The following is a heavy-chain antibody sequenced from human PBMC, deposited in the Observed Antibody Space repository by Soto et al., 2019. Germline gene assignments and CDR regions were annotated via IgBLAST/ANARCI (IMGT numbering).Heavy chain of an antibody. CDR2: ISSSSSQT. CDR1: GFSLSSFS. V-gene: IGHV3-21*01. CDR3: AKDRSGSYPPGDGMDV. Sequence: PGGSLRLSCAATGFSLSSFSMSWVRQAPGKGPEWVSAISSSSSQTYYADSVKGRFTISRDNAKNSLYLQVNSLRAEDTAVYYCAKDRSGSYPPGDGMDVWGQGTTVTVSS. J-gene: IGHJ6*02. D-gene: IGHD3-10*01.